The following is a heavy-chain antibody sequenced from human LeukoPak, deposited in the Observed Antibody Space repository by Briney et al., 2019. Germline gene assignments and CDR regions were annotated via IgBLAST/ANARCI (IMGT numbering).Heavy chain of an antibody. D-gene: IGHD6-19*01. Sequence: GGSLRLSCAASGFTFNNYGMHWVRQAPGKGLEWVAFIRYDGSNKYYADSVKGRFTISRDNSKNTLYLQMNSLRAEDTAVYYCAKEEVGQWLVGIDYWGQGTLVTVSS. CDR2: IRYDGSNK. CDR3: AKEEVGQWLVGIDY. V-gene: IGHV3-30*02. J-gene: IGHJ4*02. CDR1: GFTFNNYG.